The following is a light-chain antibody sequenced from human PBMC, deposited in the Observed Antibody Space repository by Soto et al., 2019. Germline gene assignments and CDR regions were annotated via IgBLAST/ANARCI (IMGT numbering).Light chain of an antibody. V-gene: IGKV1-13*02. CDR3: QHFHSYPIT. CDR2: DAS. J-gene: IGKJ5*01. Sequence: AIQLTQSPSSLSASVGDRVTITCRASQGISSALAWYQQKPGKAPKLLIYDASSLQSGVPSRFSGSGSGTAFTLAISSLQPEDFATYYCQHFHSYPITFGQGTRLEIK. CDR1: QGISSA.